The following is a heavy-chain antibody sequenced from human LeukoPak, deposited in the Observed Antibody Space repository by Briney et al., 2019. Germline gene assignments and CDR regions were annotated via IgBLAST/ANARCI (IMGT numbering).Heavy chain of an antibody. CDR3: TTEQRTIFGVAAY. Sequence: GGSLRLSCAASGFTFSNAWMSWVRQAPGKGLEWVGRIKSKTDGGTTDYAAPVKGRFTISRDDSKNTLCLQMNSLKTEDTAVYYCTTEQRTIFGVAAYWGQGTLVTVSS. CDR1: GFTFSNAW. D-gene: IGHD3-3*01. J-gene: IGHJ4*02. CDR2: IKSKTDGGTT. V-gene: IGHV3-15*01.